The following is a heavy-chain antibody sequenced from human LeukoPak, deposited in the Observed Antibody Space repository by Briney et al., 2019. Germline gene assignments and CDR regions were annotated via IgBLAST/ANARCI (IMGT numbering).Heavy chain of an antibody. CDR3: AKDRAFLWFGDL. CDR2: ISDSGGTT. CDR1: GFTFSSYA. D-gene: IGHD3-10*01. J-gene: IGHJ5*02. Sequence: PGGSLRLSCAASGFTFSSYAMSWVRQAPGKGLEWVSGISDSGGTTYYADSVKGRFTISRDNSKNTLYLQMNSLRAEDTAVYYCAKDRAFLWFGDLWGQGTLVTVSS. V-gene: IGHV3-23*01.